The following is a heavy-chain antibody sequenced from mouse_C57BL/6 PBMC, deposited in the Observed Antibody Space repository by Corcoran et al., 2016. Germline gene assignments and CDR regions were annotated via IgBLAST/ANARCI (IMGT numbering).Heavy chain of an antibody. CDR1: GYTFTDYY. J-gene: IGHJ4*01. CDR2: INPNNGGT. CDR3: ARPYYRSGHAMDY. Sequence: EVQLQQSGPELVKPGASVKISCKASGYTFTDYYMNWVKQSHGKSLEWIGDINPNNGGTSYNQKFKGKATLTVDKSSSTAYMELRSLTSEDSAVYYGARPYYRSGHAMDYWGQGTSVTVS. D-gene: IGHD2-14*01. V-gene: IGHV1-26*01.